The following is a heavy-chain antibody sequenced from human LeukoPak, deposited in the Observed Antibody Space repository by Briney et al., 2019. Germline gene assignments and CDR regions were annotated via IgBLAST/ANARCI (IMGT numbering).Heavy chain of an antibody. CDR2: IYHSGST. CDR1: GGSISSSNW. V-gene: IGHV4-4*02. J-gene: IGHJ3*02. D-gene: IGHD6-19*01. CDR3: ARVVSTVAGTFNAFDI. Sequence: SETLSLTCAVSGGSISSSNWWSWVRQPPGKGLEWIGEIYHSGSTNYNPSLKSRVTISVDKSKNQFSLKLSSVTAADTAVYYCARVVSTVAGTFNAFDIWGQGTMVTVSS.